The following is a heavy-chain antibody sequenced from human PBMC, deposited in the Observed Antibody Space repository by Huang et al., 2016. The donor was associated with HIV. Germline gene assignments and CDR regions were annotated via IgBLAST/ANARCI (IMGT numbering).Heavy chain of an antibody. D-gene: IGHD6-19*01. V-gene: IGHV3-30*18. J-gene: IGHJ6*02. CDR1: GFGFRSYC. CDR3: GKEWTGGSGWFTLHYYYYGMDV. CDR2: MSYKGKKK. Sequence: QVQLVESGGGVVQPGRSLRLSCAAAGFGFRSYCIHWVGQATGKGLGGVAVMSYKGKKKDYTDAVKGLSTISIANHNNTLFLQMNSLRAEDTAVYYCGKEWTGGSGWFTLHYYYYGMDVWGQGTTVTVSS.